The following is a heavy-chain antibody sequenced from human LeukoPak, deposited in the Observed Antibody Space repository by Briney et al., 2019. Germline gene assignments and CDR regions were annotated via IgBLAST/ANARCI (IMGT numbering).Heavy chain of an antibody. CDR3: ARPLRDGYTASAFDI. CDR2: IYYSGST. Sequence: SETLSLTCTVSGGSISSSSYYWGWIRQPPGKGLEWIGNIYYSGSTYYNPSLKSQVTISLDTSKNHFSLKLSSVTAADTAVYYCARPLRDGYTASAFDIWGQGTMVTVSS. D-gene: IGHD5-24*01. J-gene: IGHJ3*02. V-gene: IGHV4-39*02. CDR1: GGSISSSSYY.